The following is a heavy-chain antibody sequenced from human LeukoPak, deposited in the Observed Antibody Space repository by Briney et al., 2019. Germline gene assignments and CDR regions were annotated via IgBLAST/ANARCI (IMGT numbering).Heavy chain of an antibody. V-gene: IGHV1-18*01. CDR1: GYTFTSYG. CDR2: ISAYNGNT. J-gene: IGHJ6*03. CDR3: ARHALTGYYNVISYYYYMDV. D-gene: IGHD3-9*01. Sequence: ASVKVSCEASGYTFTSYGISWVRQAPGQGLEWMGWISAYNGNTNYAQKLQGRVTMTTDTSTSTAHMELRSLRSDDTAVYYCARHALTGYYNVISYYYYMDVWGKGTTVTVSS.